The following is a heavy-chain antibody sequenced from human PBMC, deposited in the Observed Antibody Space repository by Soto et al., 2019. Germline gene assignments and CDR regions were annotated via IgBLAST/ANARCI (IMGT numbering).Heavy chain of an antibody. CDR2: IWYDGSNK. J-gene: IGHJ4*02. CDR1: GFTFTSYG. D-gene: IGHD3-9*01. V-gene: IGHV3-33*08. CDR3: ARGEYYDILTGRLDY. Sequence: VQLVESGGGLVKPGGSLRLSCAASGFTFTSYGMHWVRQAPGKGLEWVAVIWYDGSNKYYADSVKGRFTISRDNSKNTLYLQMNSLRAEDTAVYYCARGEYYDILTGRLDYWGQGTLVTVSS.